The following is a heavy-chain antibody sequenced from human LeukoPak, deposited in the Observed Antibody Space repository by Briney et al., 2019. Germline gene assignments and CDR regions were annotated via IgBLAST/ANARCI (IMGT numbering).Heavy chain of an antibody. D-gene: IGHD2-15*01. J-gene: IGHJ4*02. CDR2: ISSSSSTI. Sequence: PGGSLRLSCAASGFTFSSYSMNWVRQAPGKGLEWVSYISSSSSTIYYADSVKGRFTISRDNAKNSLYLQMNSLRAEDTAVYYCARGYCSGGSCSQTNYFDYWGQGTLVTVSS. CDR1: GFTFSSYS. V-gene: IGHV3-48*04. CDR3: ARGYCSGGSCSQTNYFDY.